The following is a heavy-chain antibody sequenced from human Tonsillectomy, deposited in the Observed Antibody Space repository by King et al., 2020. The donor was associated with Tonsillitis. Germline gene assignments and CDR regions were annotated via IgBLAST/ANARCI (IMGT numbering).Heavy chain of an antibody. J-gene: IGHJ6*02. CDR2: TYYRSKCYN. D-gene: IGHD5-18*01. CDR3: ARDRVQLWLRTYYYCGMDV. V-gene: IGHV6-1*01. Sequence: VQLQESGPGLVKPSQTLSLTCAISGDSVSSNSAAWNWIRQSPSRGLEWLGRTYYRSKCYNDYAVSVKSRITINQDTSKNQFSLQLKSVTPEDTAVYYCARDRVQLWLRTYYYCGMDVWGQGTTVTVSS. CDR1: GDSVSSNSAA.